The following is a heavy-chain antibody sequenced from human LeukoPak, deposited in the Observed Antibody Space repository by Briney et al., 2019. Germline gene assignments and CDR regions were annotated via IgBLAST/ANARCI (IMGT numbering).Heavy chain of an antibody. J-gene: IGHJ4*02. CDR1: GFTFTSSA. V-gene: IGHV1-58*01. CDR3: AADYYDSSGHTD. CDR2: IVVGSGNT. Sequence: ASVKVSCKASGFTFTSSAVQWVRQARGQRLEWIGWIVVGSGNTNYAQKFQERVTITRDMSTSTVYMELSSLRSEDTAVYYCAADYYDSSGHTDWGQGTLVTVSS. D-gene: IGHD3-22*01.